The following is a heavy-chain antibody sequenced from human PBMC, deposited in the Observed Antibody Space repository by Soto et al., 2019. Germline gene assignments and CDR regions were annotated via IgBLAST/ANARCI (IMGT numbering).Heavy chain of an antibody. Sequence: LSLTCTVSGGSISSHHYYWGWIRQPPGKGLEWIGSVYSGGNTYYNLSLRSRVSITVDTANNHFSLRLTSVTAADTAIYYCAYGASTAWIDNWGQGTLVTVSS. V-gene: IGHV4-39*02. CDR3: AYGASTAWIDN. CDR1: GGSISSHHYY. D-gene: IGHD3-10*01. CDR2: VYSGGNT. J-gene: IGHJ5*02.